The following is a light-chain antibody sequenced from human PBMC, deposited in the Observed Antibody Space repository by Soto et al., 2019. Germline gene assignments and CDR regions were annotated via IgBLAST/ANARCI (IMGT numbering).Light chain of an antibody. CDR2: GAS. CDR1: QSVSSN. V-gene: IGKV3-15*01. J-gene: IGKJ2*01. Sequence: EIVMTQSPATLSVSPGERVTLSCRASQSVSSNLGWYQQKPGQAPRLLIYGASTRATGIPARVSGSRSGTEFTLTISSLQSEDFAVYYCQQYYNWPYTFGQGTKLEI. CDR3: QQYYNWPYT.